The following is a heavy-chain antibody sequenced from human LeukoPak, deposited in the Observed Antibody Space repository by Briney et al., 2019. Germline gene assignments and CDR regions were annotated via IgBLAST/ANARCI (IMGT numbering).Heavy chain of an antibody. D-gene: IGHD5-24*01. CDR3: ARSRAGYAIKPFDY. V-gene: IGHV1-69*13. CDR1: GGTFSSYA. CDR2: IIPIFGTA. J-gene: IGHJ4*02. Sequence: SVKVSCKASGGTFSSYAISWVRQAPGQGLEWMGGIIPIFGTANYAQKFQGRVTITADESTSTAYMELSSLRSEDTAVYYCARSRAGYAIKPFDYWGQGTLVTVSS.